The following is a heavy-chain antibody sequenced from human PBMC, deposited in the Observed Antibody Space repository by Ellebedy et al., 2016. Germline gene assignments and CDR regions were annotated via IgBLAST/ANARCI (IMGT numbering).Heavy chain of an antibody. Sequence: LSLTCXASGFTVGNNYMIWVRQAPGKGLEWVSLIYSGGSTYYADSVKGRFTISRDNSKNTLYLQMNSLRAEDTAVYYCARNPGDCYSCGYWGQGTLVTVSS. J-gene: IGHJ4*02. CDR1: GFTVGNNY. D-gene: IGHD2-21*02. CDR2: IYSGGST. V-gene: IGHV3-53*01. CDR3: ARNPGDCYSCGY.